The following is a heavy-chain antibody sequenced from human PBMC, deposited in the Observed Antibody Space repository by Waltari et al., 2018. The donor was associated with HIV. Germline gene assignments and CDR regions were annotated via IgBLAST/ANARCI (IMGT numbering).Heavy chain of an antibody. J-gene: IGHJ6*02. D-gene: IGHD2-2*01. CDR1: GFTFAHYA. CDR2: ISWNSDII. Sequence: EMQLVESGGGLVQPGRSLRLSWPASGFTFAHYAMYWVRQAPGKGLEWVSGISWNSDIIGYADSVKGRFTISRDNAKNSLYLQMNSLGAEDTALYYCAKDAASIHYYGMDVWGQGTTVTVS. V-gene: IGHV3-9*01. CDR3: AKDAASIHYYGMDV.